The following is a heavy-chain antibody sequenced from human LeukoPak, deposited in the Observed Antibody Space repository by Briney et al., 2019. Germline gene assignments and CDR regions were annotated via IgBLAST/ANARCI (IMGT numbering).Heavy chain of an antibody. D-gene: IGHD5-12*01. CDR1: GGSISSSSYY. CDR3: ARGDSGYDYGYYYYYMDV. V-gene: IGHV4-39*01. Sequence: SETLSLTCTASGGSISSSSYYWGWIRQPPGKGLEWIGSIYYSGSTYYNPSLKSRVTISVDTSKNQFSLKLSSVTAADTAVYYCARGDSGYDYGYYYYYMDVWGKGTTVTVSS. CDR2: IYYSGST. J-gene: IGHJ6*03.